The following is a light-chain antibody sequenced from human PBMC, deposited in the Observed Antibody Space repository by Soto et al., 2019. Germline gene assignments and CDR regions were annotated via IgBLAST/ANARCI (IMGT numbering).Light chain of an antibody. CDR3: QQLNSYPFT. J-gene: IGKJ3*01. Sequence: IQLTQSPSSLSASVGDRVSITCRASQGISSYLAWYQQKPAKAPKLLIYAASTLEIGVPSRISGSGSGTDFTLTISSLQPEYFATYYCQQLNSYPFTFGPGAKVDIK. V-gene: IGKV1-9*01. CDR1: QGISSY. CDR2: AAS.